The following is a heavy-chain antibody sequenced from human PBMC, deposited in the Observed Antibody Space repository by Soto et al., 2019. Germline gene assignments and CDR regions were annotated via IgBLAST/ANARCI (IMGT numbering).Heavy chain of an antibody. J-gene: IGHJ6*02. CDR2: IKSKTDGGTT. V-gene: IGHV3-15*01. CDR1: GFTFSNAW. D-gene: IGHD2-2*02. Sequence: GSLRLSCAASGFTFSNAWMSWVRQAPGKGLEWVGRIKSKTDGGTTDYAAPVKGRFTISRDDSKNTLYLQMNSLRTEDTAVYYCTTGTVVVPAAIRYYYYYYGMDVWGQGTTVTVSS. CDR3: TTGTVVVPAAIRYYYYYYGMDV.